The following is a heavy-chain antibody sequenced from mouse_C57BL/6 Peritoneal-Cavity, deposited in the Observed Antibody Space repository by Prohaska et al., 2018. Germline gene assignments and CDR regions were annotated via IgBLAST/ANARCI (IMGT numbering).Heavy chain of an antibody. D-gene: IGHD2-5*01. CDR1: GLDFSRYW. Sequence: EVKLLQSGGGLVQPGGSLKLSCAASGLDFSRYWMSWVRRAPGKGLEWIGEINPDSSTINYAPSLKDKFIISRDNAKNTLYLQMSKVRSEDTALYYCASSNSYAMDYWGQGTSVTVSS. V-gene: IGHV4-1*01. CDR3: ASSNSYAMDY. J-gene: IGHJ4*01. CDR2: INPDSSTI.